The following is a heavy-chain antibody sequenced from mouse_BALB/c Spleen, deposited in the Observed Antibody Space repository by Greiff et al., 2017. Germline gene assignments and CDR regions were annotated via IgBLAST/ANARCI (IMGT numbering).Heavy chain of an antibody. CDR2: IDPANGNT. CDR3: AMGQFFYDYDYFDY. J-gene: IGHJ2*01. V-gene: IGHV14-3*02. D-gene: IGHD2-4*01. Sequence: EVQLQESGAELVKPGASVKLSCTASGFNIKDTYMHWVKQRPEQGLEWIGRIDPANGNTKYDPKFQGKATITADTSSNTAYLQLSSLTSEDTAVYYCAMGQFFYDYDYFDYWGQGTTLTVSS. CDR1: GFNIKDTY.